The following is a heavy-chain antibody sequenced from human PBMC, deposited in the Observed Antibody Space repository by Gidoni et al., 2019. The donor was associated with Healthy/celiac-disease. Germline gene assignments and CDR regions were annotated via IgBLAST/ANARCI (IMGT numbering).Heavy chain of an antibody. V-gene: IGHV3-33*01. CDR2: IWYDGSNK. D-gene: IGHD3-22*01. Sequence: QVQLVESGGGVVQPGRSLRLPCAASGFTFSSYGMHWVRQAPGKGLEWVAVIWYDGSNKYYADSVKGRFTISRDNSKNTLYLQMNSLRAEDTAVYYCARENYYDSSGYPFGAFDIWGQGTMVTVSS. CDR1: GFTFSSYG. CDR3: ARENYYDSSGYPFGAFDI. J-gene: IGHJ3*02.